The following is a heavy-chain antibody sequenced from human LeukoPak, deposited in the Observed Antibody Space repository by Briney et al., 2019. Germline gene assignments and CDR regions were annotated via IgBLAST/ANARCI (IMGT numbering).Heavy chain of an antibody. J-gene: IGHJ3*01. V-gene: IGHV4-59*08. Sequence: PSETLSLTCTVSGGSISNYYWSWIRQPPGKGLEWIGYIHYTGNTTYSPPLKSRVTMSVDTSKNQLSLRLSSVTAVDTAVYYCAKSSERRGHSLGVDAFDVRGQGRMVSVSS. D-gene: IGHD5-18*01. CDR3: AKSSERRGHSLGVDAFDV. CDR2: IHYTGNT. CDR1: GGSISNYY.